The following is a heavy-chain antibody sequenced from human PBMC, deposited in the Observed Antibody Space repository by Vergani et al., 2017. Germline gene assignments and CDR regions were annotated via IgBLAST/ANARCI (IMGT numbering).Heavy chain of an antibody. V-gene: IGHV4-4*07. CDR3: AREYSSSVGFLAY. CDR2: IYTSENT. D-gene: IGHD6-6*01. J-gene: IGHJ4*02. CDR1: GGSISPYY. Sequence: QVQLQESGPGLVKPSETLSLTCIVSGGSISPYYWSWIRQPAGKGPEWIGRIYTSENTNYNPSLKSRVTKSVDTSEKQFSLKLGAVTAADTAVYYCAREYSSSVGFLAYWGQGTLVTVSS.